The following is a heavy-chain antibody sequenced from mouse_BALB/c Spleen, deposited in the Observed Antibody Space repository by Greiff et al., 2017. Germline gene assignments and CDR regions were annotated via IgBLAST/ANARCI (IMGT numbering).Heavy chain of an antibody. V-gene: IGHV5-6-5*01. CDR3: ARGPDSLGDYFDY. Sequence: EVMLVESGGGLVKPGGSLKLSCAASGFTFSSYAMSWVRQTPEKRLEWVASISSGGSTYYPDSVKGRFTISRDNARNILYLQMSSLRSEDTAMYYCARGPDSLGDYFDYWGQGTTLTVSS. D-gene: IGHD1-2*01. CDR2: ISSGGST. J-gene: IGHJ2*01. CDR1: GFTFSSYA.